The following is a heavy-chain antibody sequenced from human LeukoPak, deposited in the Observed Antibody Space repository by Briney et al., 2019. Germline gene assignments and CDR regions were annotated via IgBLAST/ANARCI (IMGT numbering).Heavy chain of an antibody. CDR2: INQDGSEK. CDR3: ARYGALDY. J-gene: IGHJ4*02. V-gene: IGHV3-7*04. CDR1: GYSFTSYW. Sequence: GESLKISCKGSGYSFTSYWISWVRQAPGKGLQWVANINQDGSEKYYVDSVKGRFTISRDNAKNSLYLQMKSLRTEDTAVYYCARYGALDYWGQGTLVTVSS. D-gene: IGHD4-17*01.